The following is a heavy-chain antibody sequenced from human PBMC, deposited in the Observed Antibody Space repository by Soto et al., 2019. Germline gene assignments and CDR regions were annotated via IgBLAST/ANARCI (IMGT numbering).Heavy chain of an antibody. CDR1: GFTFSSYG. V-gene: IGHV3-21*01. Sequence: VQLVESGGGVVQPGRSLRLSCAASGFTFSSYGMHWVRQAPGKGLEWVSSISSSSSYIYYADSVKGRFTISRDNAKNSLYLQMNSLRAEDTAVYYCARGQWLRSRYYFDYWGQGTLVTVSS. D-gene: IGHD5-12*01. J-gene: IGHJ4*02. CDR2: ISSSSSYI. CDR3: ARGQWLRSRYYFDY.